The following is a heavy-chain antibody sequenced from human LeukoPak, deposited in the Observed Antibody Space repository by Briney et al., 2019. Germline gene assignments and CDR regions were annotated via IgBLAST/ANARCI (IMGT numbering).Heavy chain of an antibody. CDR1: GGSISSSSYY. CDR3: ASRGLELRSWFDH. D-gene: IGHD1-7*01. J-gene: IGHJ5*02. CDR2: IYYSGST. Sequence: SETLSLTCTVSGGSISSSSYYWGWIRQPPGTGLEWIGSIYYSGSTYYNPSLKSRVTISVDTSKNQFSLKLSSVTAADTAVYYCASRGLELRSWFDHWGQGTLVTVSS. V-gene: IGHV4-39*01.